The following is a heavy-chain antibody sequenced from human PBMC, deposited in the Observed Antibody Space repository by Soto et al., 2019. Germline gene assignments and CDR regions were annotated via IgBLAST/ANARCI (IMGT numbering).Heavy chain of an antibody. V-gene: IGHV3-48*03. CDR3: ARDEGGGSYYVRYYYGMDV. J-gene: IGHJ6*02. Sequence: LRLSCAASGFTFSSYEMNWVRQAPGKGLEWVSYISSSGSTIYYADSVKGRFTISRDNAKNSLYLQMNSLRAEDTAVYYCARDEGGGSYYVRYYYGMDVWGQGTTVTVSS. CDR1: GFTFSSYE. CDR2: ISSSGSTI. D-gene: IGHD1-26*01.